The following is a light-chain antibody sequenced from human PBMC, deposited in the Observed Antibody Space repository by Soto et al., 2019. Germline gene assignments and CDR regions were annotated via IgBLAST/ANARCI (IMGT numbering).Light chain of an antibody. Sequence: SYELTQPSSVSVSPGQTARITCSGDILGKRYVRWFQQKPGQAPVVVIYKHTIRPSGIPERFSGSNSGTTVILTISGAQVEDEADYYSYSAADNLVIFGGGTKVTVL. CDR2: KHT. CDR1: ILGKRY. CDR3: YSAADNLVI. V-gene: IGLV3-27*01. J-gene: IGLJ2*01.